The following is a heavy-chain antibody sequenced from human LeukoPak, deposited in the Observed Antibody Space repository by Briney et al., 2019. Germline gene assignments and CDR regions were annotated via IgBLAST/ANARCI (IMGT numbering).Heavy chain of an antibody. Sequence: GGSLRLSCAASGFTFSNFAMSWVRQAPGKGLEWVSEISVSGGSTYSADSVKGRFTISRDNSKNTLYPQMNSLRAEDTAVYYCAKEMATRDYFDHWGQGILVTVSS. V-gene: IGHV3-23*01. CDR1: GFTFSNFA. J-gene: IGHJ4*02. D-gene: IGHD5-24*01. CDR3: AKEMATRDYFDH. CDR2: ISVSGGST.